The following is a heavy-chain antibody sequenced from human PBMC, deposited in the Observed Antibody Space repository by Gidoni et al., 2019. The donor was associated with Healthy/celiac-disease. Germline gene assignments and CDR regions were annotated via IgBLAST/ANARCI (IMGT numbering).Heavy chain of an antibody. D-gene: IGHD6-13*01. CDR2: IYYSGST. Sequence: QVQLQESGPGLVKPSQTLSLTCTVSGGPISSGGYYWSWIRQHPGKGLEWIGYIYYSGSTYYNPSLKSRVTISVDTSKNQFSLKLSSVTAADTAVYYCARGSSSSLVQYFDYWGQGTLVTVSS. CDR1: GGPISSGGYY. J-gene: IGHJ4*02. CDR3: ARGSSSSLVQYFDY. V-gene: IGHV4-31*03.